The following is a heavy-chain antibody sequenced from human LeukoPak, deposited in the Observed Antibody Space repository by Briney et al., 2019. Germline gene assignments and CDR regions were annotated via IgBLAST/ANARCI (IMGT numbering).Heavy chain of an antibody. J-gene: IGHJ4*02. V-gene: IGHV5-51*01. D-gene: IGHD6-13*01. CDR1: GYSFTSYW. CDR2: WNPGDSDT. Sequence: GEPLKISCKGSGYSFTSYWSGWLRQMPGKGLEWMRIWNPGDSDTRYSPSFQGHVTISADKSISTAYLQWSSLKASDTAMCYCARHATAAGSAAWWGQGTLVTVSS. CDR3: ARHATAAGSAAW.